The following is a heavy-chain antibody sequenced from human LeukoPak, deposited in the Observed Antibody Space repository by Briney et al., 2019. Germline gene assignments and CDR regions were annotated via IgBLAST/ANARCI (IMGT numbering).Heavy chain of an antibody. CDR3: ARDVGIAAVGNPVGY. V-gene: IGHV3-9*01. CDR1: GFTFDDYA. D-gene: IGHD6-13*01. Sequence: PGGSLRLSCEASGFTFDDYAMNWVRQAPGKGLEWVSGISWNSGSIGYADSVKGRFTISRDNAKNSLYLQMNSLRAEDTALYYCARDVGIAAVGNPVGYWGQGTLVTVSS. J-gene: IGHJ4*02. CDR2: ISWNSGSI.